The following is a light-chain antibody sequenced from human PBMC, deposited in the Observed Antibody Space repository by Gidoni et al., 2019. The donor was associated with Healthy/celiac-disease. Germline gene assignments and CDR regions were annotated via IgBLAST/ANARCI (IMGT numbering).Light chain of an antibody. J-gene: IGLJ2*01. Sequence: QSVLTQPPSVSGAPGQRVTISCTGSSSNIGTGYDVPWYQQLPGTAPKLLIYGNSNRPSWVPDRFSGSKSGPSASLAITGLQAEDEADYYCQSYDSSLSGVVFGGGTKLTVL. CDR1: SSNIGTGYD. V-gene: IGLV1-40*01. CDR3: QSYDSSLSGVV. CDR2: GNS.